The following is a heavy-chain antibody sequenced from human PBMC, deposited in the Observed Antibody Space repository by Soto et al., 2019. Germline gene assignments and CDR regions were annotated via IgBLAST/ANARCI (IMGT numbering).Heavy chain of an antibody. Sequence: GGSLRLSCAASGFIFTRYSMNWVRQAPGKGLEWVSSISSTTNYIYYGDSMKCRFTISRDNAKNSLYLEMNSPRAEDTAVYYCARESEDLTSNFDYWGQGTLVTVSS. CDR2: ISSTTNYI. CDR1: GFIFTRYS. J-gene: IGHJ4*02. CDR3: ARESEDLTSNFDY. V-gene: IGHV3-21*06.